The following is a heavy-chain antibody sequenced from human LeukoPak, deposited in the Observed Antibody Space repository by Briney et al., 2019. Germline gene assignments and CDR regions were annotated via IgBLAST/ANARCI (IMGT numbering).Heavy chain of an antibody. Sequence: SETLSLTCTVSGGSISSYYWSWIRQPAGKGLEWIGRIYTSGSTNYNPSLKSRATMSVDTSKNQFSLKLSSVTAADTAVYYCAGDTITPGDYYYYGMDVWGQGTTVTVSS. J-gene: IGHJ6*02. D-gene: IGHD3-10*01. CDR3: AGDTITPGDYYYYGMDV. CDR1: GGSISSYY. V-gene: IGHV4-4*07. CDR2: IYTSGST.